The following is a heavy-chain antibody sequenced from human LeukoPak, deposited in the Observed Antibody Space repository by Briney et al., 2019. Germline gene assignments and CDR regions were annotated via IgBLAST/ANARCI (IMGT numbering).Heavy chain of an antibody. J-gene: IGHJ5*02. CDR1: GFTFSNYW. CDR2: INSDGSST. CDR3: AKVGVIAATGWFDP. Sequence: GGSLRLSCAASGFTFSNYWMHWVRQTPGKGLVWVSRINSDGSSTTYADAVKGRFTISRDNAKNTLYLQMNSLRAEDTAVYYCAKVGVIAATGWFDPWGQRTLVTVSS. V-gene: IGHV3-74*01. D-gene: IGHD2-15*01.